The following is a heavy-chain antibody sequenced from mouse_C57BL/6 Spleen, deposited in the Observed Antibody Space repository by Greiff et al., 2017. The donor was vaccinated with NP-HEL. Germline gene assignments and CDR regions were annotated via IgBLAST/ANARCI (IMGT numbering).Heavy chain of an antibody. V-gene: IGHV5-12*01. CDR3: ARHSSAWFAY. D-gene: IGHD1-3*01. J-gene: IGHJ3*01. CDR1: GFTFSDYY. CDR2: ISNGGGST. Sequence: EVKVVESGGGLVQPGGSLKLSCAASGFTFSDYYMYWVRQTPEKRLEWVAYISNGGGSTYYPDTVKGRFTISRDNAKNTLYLQMSRLKSEDTAMYYCARHSSAWFAYWGQGTLVTVSA.